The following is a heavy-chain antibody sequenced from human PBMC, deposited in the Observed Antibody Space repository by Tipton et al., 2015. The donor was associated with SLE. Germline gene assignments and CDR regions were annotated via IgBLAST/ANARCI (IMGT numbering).Heavy chain of an antibody. CDR3: ASGGGSGYYFDY. V-gene: IGHV4-34*01. Sequence: TLSLTCAVYGGSFSGYYWSWIRQPPGKGLEWIGEINHSGSTNYNPSLKSRVTISVDTSKNQFSLKLSSVTAADTAVYYCASGGGSGYYFDYWGQGTLVTVSS. J-gene: IGHJ4*02. CDR1: GGSFSGYY. D-gene: IGHD6-25*01. CDR2: INHSGST.